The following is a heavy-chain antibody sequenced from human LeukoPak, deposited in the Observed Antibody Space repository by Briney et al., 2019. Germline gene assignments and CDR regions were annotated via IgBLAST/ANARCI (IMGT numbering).Heavy chain of an antibody. CDR3: AGARNSGNYYYYYYMDV. CDR1: GGSISSSSYY. J-gene: IGHJ6*03. CDR2: IYYSGST. Sequence: PSETLSLTCTVSGGSISSSSYYWGWIRQPPGKGLEWIGSIYYSGSTYYNPSLKSRVTISVDTSKNQFSLKLSSVTAADTAVYYCAGARNSGNYYYYYYMDVWGKGTTVTVSS. D-gene: IGHD1-14*01. V-gene: IGHV4-39*07.